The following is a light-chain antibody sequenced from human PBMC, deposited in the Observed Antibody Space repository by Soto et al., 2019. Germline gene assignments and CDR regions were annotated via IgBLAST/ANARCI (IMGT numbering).Light chain of an antibody. Sequence: EIVLTQSPATLSFSAVERAPLSCLACQSVSVYLAWYQQKPVQAPWLLIPDASDSAAGVPVRFSGSGSGTDFTLTISSLEPEDFAVDFCQQRNDWTWTFGQGTKVDIK. J-gene: IGKJ1*01. CDR2: DAS. CDR3: QQRNDWTWT. CDR1: QSVSVY. V-gene: IGKV3-11*01.